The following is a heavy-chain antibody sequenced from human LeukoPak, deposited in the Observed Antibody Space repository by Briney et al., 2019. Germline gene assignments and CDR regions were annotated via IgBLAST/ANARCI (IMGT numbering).Heavy chain of an antibody. CDR2: THYIGNT. V-gene: IGHV4-39*01. CDR3: ARSVAGRRCFDY. CDR1: GDSISRDTNY. D-gene: IGHD6-19*01. Sequence: SETLSLTCRVSGDSISRDTNYWGWIRQPPGKGLEWVGTTHYIGNTYYNPSLKSRVTISVDMSENQFSLKLSSVTAADTAAYFCARSVAGRRCFDYWGQGTLVTVSS. J-gene: IGHJ4*02.